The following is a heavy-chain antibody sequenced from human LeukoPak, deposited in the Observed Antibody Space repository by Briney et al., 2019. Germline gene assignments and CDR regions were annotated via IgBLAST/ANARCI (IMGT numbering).Heavy chain of an antibody. V-gene: IGHV3-30-3*01. CDR1: GFTFSSYA. CDR2: ISYDGSNK. D-gene: IGHD5-18*01. CDR3: ASPGYSYGSLFDY. J-gene: IGHJ4*02. Sequence: GRSLRLSCAASGFTFSSYAMHWVRQAPGKGLEWVAVISYDGSNKYYADSVKGRFTISRGNSKNTLYLQMNSLRAEDTAVYYCASPGYSYGSLFDYWGQGTLVTVSP.